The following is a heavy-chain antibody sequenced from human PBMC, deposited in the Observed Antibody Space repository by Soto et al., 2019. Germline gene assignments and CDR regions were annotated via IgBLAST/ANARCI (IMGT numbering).Heavy chain of an antibody. CDR2: IYYSGST. CDR1: GGSISSGGYY. D-gene: IGHD3-10*01. J-gene: IGHJ6*02. Sequence: PSETLSLTCTVSGGSISSGGYYWSWIRQHPGKGLEWIGYIYYSGSTYYNPSLKSRVTISVDTSKNQFSLKLSSVTAADTAVYYCARVPGTNSGGGMDVWGQGTTVTVSS. V-gene: IGHV4-31*03. CDR3: ARVPGTNSGGGMDV.